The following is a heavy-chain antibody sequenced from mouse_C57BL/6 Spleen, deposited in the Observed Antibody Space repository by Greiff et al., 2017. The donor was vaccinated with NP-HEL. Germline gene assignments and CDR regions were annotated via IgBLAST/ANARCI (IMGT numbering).Heavy chain of an antibody. D-gene: IGHD3-3*01. CDR1: GYTFTSYW. CDR2: IDPSDSYT. J-gene: IGHJ4*01. CDR3: ARGRTAKAKAMDY. V-gene: IGHV1-69*01. Sequence: QVQLQQPGAELVMPGASVKLSCKASGYTFTSYWMHWVKQRPGQGLEWIGEIDPSDSYTNYNQKFKGKSTLTVDKSSSTAYMQLSSLTSEDSAVYYCARGRTAKAKAMDYWGQGTSVTVSS.